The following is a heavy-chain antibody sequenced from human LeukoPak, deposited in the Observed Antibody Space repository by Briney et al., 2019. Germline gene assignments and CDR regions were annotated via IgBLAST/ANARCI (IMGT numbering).Heavy chain of an antibody. V-gene: IGHV3-21*01. D-gene: IGHD3-3*02. J-gene: IGHJ4*02. CDR3: ARALISSYTIYYFDY. CDR2: ISSSSSYI. CDR1: GCTFSSYS. Sequence: PGGSLRLSCAASGCTFSSYSMNWVRQAPGKGLEWVSSISSSSSYIYYADSVKGRFTISRDNAKNALYLQTNSLRAEDTAVYYCARALISSYTIYYFDYWGQGTLVTVSS.